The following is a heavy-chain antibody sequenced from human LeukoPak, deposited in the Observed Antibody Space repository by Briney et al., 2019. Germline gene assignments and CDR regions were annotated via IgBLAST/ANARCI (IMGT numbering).Heavy chain of an antibody. Sequence: SETLSLTCTVSGGSITSSSYYWNWIRQPAGKGLEWIGRIYTRGITSYNPSLKSRVTISVDTSKNQFSLRLSSVTAADTAVYYCARVTGYMIEDYFDYWGQGTLVTVSS. D-gene: IGHD3-22*01. V-gene: IGHV4-61*02. J-gene: IGHJ4*02. CDR2: IYTRGIT. CDR1: GGSITSSSYY. CDR3: ARVTGYMIEDYFDY.